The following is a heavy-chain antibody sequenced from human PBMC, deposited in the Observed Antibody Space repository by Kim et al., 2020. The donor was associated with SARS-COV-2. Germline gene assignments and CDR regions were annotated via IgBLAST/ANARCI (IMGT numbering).Heavy chain of an antibody. V-gene: IGHV3-30*02. D-gene: IGHD4-4*01. J-gene: IGHJ6*02. CDR3: AKDGSNPNYYYYGMDV. Sequence: SVKGRFTISRDNSKNTLYLQMNSLRAEDTAVYYCAKDGSNPNYYYYGMDVWGQGTTVTVSS.